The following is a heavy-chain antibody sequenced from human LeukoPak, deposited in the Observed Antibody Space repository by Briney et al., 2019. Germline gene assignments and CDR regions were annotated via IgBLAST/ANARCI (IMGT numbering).Heavy chain of an antibody. D-gene: IGHD3-10*01. CDR1: GFPFSSYG. V-gene: IGHV3-30*18. J-gene: IGHJ4*02. CDR3: AKELYYASGSYPDY. Sequence: GGSLRLSCAASGFPFSSYGMHWVRQAPGEGLEWVAVISHDGSNQYYGDSVKGRFTISRDNSKNTVYLQMNSLRAEDTAVYYCAKELYYASGSYPDYWGQGTLVTVSS. CDR2: ISHDGSNQ.